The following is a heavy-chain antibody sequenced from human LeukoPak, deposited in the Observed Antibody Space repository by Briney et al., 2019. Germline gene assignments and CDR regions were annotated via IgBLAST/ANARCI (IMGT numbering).Heavy chain of an antibody. V-gene: IGHV4-39*01. Sequence: SETLSLTCTVSGGSISSSSYYWGWIRQLPGKGLEWIGSIYYSGSTYYNPSLKSRVTISVDTSKNQFSLKLSSVTAADTAVYYCARGRITIFGVVTNNWFDPWGQGTLVTVSS. D-gene: IGHD3-3*01. CDR2: IYYSGST. J-gene: IGHJ5*02. CDR1: GGSISSSSYY. CDR3: ARGRITIFGVVTNNWFDP.